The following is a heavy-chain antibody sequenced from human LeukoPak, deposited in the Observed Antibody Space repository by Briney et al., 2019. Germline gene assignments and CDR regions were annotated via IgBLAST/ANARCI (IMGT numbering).Heavy chain of an antibody. CDR1: GFTFSSYD. D-gene: IGHD1-7*01. CDR3: ARGVTGTTGAFDI. Sequence: PGGSLRLSCAASGFTFSSYDMHWVRQAPGKGLEWVAVISYDGRNKYYPDSVKGRFTISRDNSKNTLYLQMNSLRADDTAVYYCARGVTGTTGAFDIWGQGTMVTVSS. V-gene: IGHV3-30*03. J-gene: IGHJ3*02. CDR2: ISYDGRNK.